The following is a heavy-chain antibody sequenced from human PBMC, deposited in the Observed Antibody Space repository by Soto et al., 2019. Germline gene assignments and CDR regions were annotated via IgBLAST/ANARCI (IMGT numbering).Heavy chain of an antibody. J-gene: IGHJ4*02. V-gene: IGHV4-39*01. CDR3: ARHARHYDSGGPTPRYFDF. CDR2: IYYRGTI. D-gene: IGHD3-22*01. Sequence: QPPAQGLEWLGIIYYRGTIYYNPSLKSRLTMFVDTSKNQFSLKLSSVTAADTAVYYCARHARHYDSGGPTPRYFDFWGQGDLVSGSS.